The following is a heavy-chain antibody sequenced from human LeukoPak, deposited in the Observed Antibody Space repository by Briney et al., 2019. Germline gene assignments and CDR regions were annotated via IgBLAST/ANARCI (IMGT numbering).Heavy chain of an antibody. V-gene: IGHV3-20*04. Sequence: PGGSLRLSCAASGFTFDDYGMSWVRQAPGKGLEWVSGINWNGGSTGYADSVKGRFTISRDNAKNSLYLQMNSLRAEDTALYYCARARGSGGSGSYSFFDYWGQGTLVTVS. CDR2: INWNGGST. CDR1: GFTFDDYG. CDR3: ARARGSGGSGSYSFFDY. D-gene: IGHD3-10*01. J-gene: IGHJ4*02.